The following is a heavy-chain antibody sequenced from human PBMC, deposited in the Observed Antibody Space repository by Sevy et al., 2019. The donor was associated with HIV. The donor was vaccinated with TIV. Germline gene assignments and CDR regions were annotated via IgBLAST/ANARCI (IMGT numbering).Heavy chain of an antibody. J-gene: IGHJ4*02. CDR3: VKGTLWLVEGSYFDY. V-gene: IGHV3-30*14. CDR1: GFTFSSYA. Sequence: GGSLRLSCAASGFTFSSYAMHWVRQAPGKGLEWVAVISYDGSNKYYADSVKGRFTISRDNSKNTLYLQMSSLRAEDTAVYYCVKGTLWLVEGSYFDYWGQGTLVTVSS. CDR2: ISYDGSNK. D-gene: IGHD6-19*01.